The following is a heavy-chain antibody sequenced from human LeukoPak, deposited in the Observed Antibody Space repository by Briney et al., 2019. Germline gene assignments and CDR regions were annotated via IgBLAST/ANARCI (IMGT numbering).Heavy chain of an antibody. Sequence: PGGSLRLSCAGSGFTFSRNWMHWVRQAPGKGLVWVSRISSDGSTTSYADSVKGRFTISRDNAKNTLYLQMNSLRAEDTAAYYCARTDWFDTWGQGTLVTVSS. CDR1: GFTFSRNW. V-gene: IGHV3-74*01. J-gene: IGHJ5*02. CDR2: ISSDGSTT. CDR3: ARTDWFDT.